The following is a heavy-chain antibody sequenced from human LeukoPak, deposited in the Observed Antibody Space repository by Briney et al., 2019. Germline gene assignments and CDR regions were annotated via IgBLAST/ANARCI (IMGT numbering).Heavy chain of an antibody. Sequence: GGSLTLSCVASGFTFSNYWMSWVRQAPGEGLEWVANIQKDGSEKHYVASVEGRFTISRDNAENSLFLQLNSLRVGDTAVYYCVRLWDSSGFFGYWGQGALVTVSS. V-gene: IGHV3-7*01. J-gene: IGHJ4*02. D-gene: IGHD3-22*01. CDR2: IQKDGSEK. CDR1: GFTFSNYW. CDR3: VRLWDSSGFFGY.